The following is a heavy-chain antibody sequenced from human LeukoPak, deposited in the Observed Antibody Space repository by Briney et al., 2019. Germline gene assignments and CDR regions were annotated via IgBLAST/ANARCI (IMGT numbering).Heavy chain of an antibody. D-gene: IGHD3-22*01. CDR3: ARDIGVYYYDSSGYLFDY. CDR2: IDPSAGST. Sequence: ASVKVSCKASGYTFTNYYMHWVRQAPGQGLEWMGVIDPSAGSTTYAQKFQGRVTMTRDTATSTVYMELSSLRSEDTAVYYCARDIGVYYYDSSGYLFDYWGQGTLVTVSS. CDR1: GYTFTNYY. J-gene: IGHJ4*02. V-gene: IGHV1-46*01.